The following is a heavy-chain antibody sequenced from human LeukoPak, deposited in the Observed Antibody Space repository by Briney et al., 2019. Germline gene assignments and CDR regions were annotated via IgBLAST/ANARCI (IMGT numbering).Heavy chain of an antibody. CDR2: ISSSGSTI. CDR3: ARVPVLYYDFSYYMDV. J-gene: IGHJ6*03. D-gene: IGHD3-3*01. CDR1: GFTFSDYY. Sequence: AGGSLRLSCAASGFTFSDYYMSWIRQAPGKGLEWVSYISSSGSTIYYADSVKGRFTISRDNAKNSLYLQMNSLRAEDTAVYYCARVPVLYYDFSYYMDVWGKGTTDTVSS. V-gene: IGHV3-11*01.